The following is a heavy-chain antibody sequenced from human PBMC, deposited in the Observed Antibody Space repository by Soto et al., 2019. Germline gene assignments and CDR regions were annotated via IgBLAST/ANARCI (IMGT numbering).Heavy chain of an antibody. CDR2: IYSGDST. CDR3: AGDGLGGWLGAFDI. J-gene: IGHJ3*02. D-gene: IGHD3-16*01. Sequence: EVQLVETGGDLIQPGGSLRLSCAASGFTVSSSYMSWVRQAPGKGLEWVSGIYSGDSTYYADSVKGRFTVSRDNSKNALYLQMNFLRPEDTAVYYCAGDGLGGWLGAFDIWGQGTMVTVSS. V-gene: IGHV3-53*02. CDR1: GFTVSSSY.